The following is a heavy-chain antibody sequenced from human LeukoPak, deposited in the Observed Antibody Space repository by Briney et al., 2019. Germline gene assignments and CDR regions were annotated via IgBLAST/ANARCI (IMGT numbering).Heavy chain of an antibody. Sequence: GGSLRLSCAASGFIFSDYYVSWIRQAPGKGLEWVSYISSSGSSMYYADSVKGRFTISRDNAKNSLYLQMNSLRAEDTAVYYCARINWGRKFFDPWGQGTLVTVSS. CDR3: ARINWGRKFFDP. J-gene: IGHJ5*02. V-gene: IGHV3-11*04. CDR1: GFIFSDYY. D-gene: IGHD7-27*01. CDR2: ISSSGSSM.